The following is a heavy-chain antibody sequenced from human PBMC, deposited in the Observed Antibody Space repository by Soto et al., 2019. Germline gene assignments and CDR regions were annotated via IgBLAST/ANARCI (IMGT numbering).Heavy chain of an antibody. D-gene: IGHD3-16*02. Sequence: ASVKVSCKASGNTFTSYGFSWVRQAPGQGLEWMGWISAYNGNTNYAQKFQGRVTMTTDTSTSTAYMELRSLRSDDTAVYYCARDRGGFMITFGGVIAYYWGQGTLVTVSS. CDR1: GNTFTSYG. CDR3: ARDRGGFMITFGGVIAYY. J-gene: IGHJ4*02. V-gene: IGHV1-18*01. CDR2: ISAYNGNT.